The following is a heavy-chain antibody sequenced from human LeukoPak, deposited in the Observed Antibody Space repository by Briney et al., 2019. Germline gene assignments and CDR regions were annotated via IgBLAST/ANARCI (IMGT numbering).Heavy chain of an antibody. D-gene: IGHD5/OR15-5a*01. CDR2: TSGDGITT. CDR1: GFTFHNYA. J-gene: IGHJ4*02. CDR3: ARDHVYGGADY. V-gene: IGHV3-43*02. Sequence: AGGSLRLSCAASGFTFHNYAMHWVRQAPGKGLEWVSLTSGDGITTYFADSVKGRFTISRDNSKSSLFLQMNSLRTEDTALYYCARDHVYGGADYWGQGTLVTVSS.